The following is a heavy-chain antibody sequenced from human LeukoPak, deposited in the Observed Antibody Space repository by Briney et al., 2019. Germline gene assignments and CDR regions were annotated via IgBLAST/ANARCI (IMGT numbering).Heavy chain of an antibody. CDR3: ARDGTHGSGRHFDY. CDR2: LSGSSTYI. V-gene: IGHV3-21*01. J-gene: IGHJ4*02. Sequence: PGGSLRLSCAASGFTFSSYSINWVRQAQGKGLEWLSSLSGSSTYIYYADSVKGRFTVSRDNAKNSLYLQMNSLRAEDTAVYYCARDGTHGSGRHFDYWGQGTLVTVSS. CDR1: GFTFSSYS. D-gene: IGHD3-10*01.